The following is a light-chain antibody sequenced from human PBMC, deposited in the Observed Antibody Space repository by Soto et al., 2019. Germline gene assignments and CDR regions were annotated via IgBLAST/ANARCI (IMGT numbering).Light chain of an antibody. Sequence: QSALTPPASVSGSPGQSITISCTGTSSDVGGYNYVSWYQQPPGKAPKLMIYEVSYRPSGVSNRFSGSKSGNTASLTISGLQAEDEANHYCSSYTSSSIPGVFGGGTKLTVL. V-gene: IGLV2-14*01. CDR3: SSYTSSSIPGV. CDR2: EVS. CDR1: SSDVGGYNY. J-gene: IGLJ2*01.